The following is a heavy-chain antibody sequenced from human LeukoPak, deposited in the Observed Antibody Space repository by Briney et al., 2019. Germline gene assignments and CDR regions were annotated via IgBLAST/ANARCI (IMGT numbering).Heavy chain of an antibody. CDR2: IGSSGSAGGNI. V-gene: IGHV3-48*02. CDR3: ARAPTPYFTYYMDV. J-gene: IGHJ6*03. CDR1: GFSFSGFG. Sequence: GASLRLSCAASGFSFSGFGMNWVRQAPGKGLEWISYIGSSGSAGGNIYYAVSVKGRFTVSRDNAKDSLVLQMNSLQDADTAVYYCARAPTPYFTYYMDVWGKGTTVTVSS. D-gene: IGHD2-21*01.